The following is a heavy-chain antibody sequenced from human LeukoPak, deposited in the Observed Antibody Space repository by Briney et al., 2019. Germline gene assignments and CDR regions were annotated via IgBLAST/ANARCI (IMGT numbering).Heavy chain of an antibody. J-gene: IGHJ4*02. V-gene: IGHV3-7*01. Sequence: GGSLRLSCAASGFTFSSYWMCWVRQAPGKGLEWVANIKQDGSEKYYVDSVKGRFTISRDNAKNSLYLQMNSLRAEDTAVYYCARDTRIFGVVRGTDYWGQGTLVTVSS. D-gene: IGHD3-3*01. CDR2: IKQDGSEK. CDR1: GFTFSSYW. CDR3: ARDTRIFGVVRGTDY.